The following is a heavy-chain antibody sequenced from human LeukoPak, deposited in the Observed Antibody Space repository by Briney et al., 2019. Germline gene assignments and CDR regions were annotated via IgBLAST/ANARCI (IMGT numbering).Heavy chain of an antibody. CDR2: VYYSGST. CDR3: ARGVVVAATTGGPTGY. V-gene: IGHV4-39*07. CDR1: GGSISSSTYY. D-gene: IGHD2-15*01. J-gene: IGHJ4*02. Sequence: SETLSLTCTVPGGSISSSTYYWGWIRQPPGKGLEWIGSVYYSGSTYYNPSLKSRVTISVDTSKNHFSLRLISVTAADTAVYYCARGVVVAATTGGPTGYWGQGTLVTVSS.